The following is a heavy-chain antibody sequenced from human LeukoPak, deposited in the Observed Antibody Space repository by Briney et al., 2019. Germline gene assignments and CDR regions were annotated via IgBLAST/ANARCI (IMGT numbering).Heavy chain of an antibody. V-gene: IGHV3-49*03. CDR1: GFTFGDYA. Sequence: GGSLRLSCTASGFTFGDYAMSWFRQAPGKGLEWVGFIRSKAYGGTTEYAASVKGRFTISRDDSKSIAYLQMSSLKTEDTAVYYCTRDPYDSSGWYGFDYWGQGTLVTVSS. CDR3: TRDPYDSSGWYGFDY. D-gene: IGHD6-19*01. CDR2: IRSKAYGGTT. J-gene: IGHJ4*02.